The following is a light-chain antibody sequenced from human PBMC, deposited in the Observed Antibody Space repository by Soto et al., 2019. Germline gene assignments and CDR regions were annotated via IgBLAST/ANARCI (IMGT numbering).Light chain of an antibody. Sequence: QSALTQPASVSGSPGQSITISCAGTSSDVGAYNYVSWYQQHPGKVPRLIISDVNKRPSGVSDRFSGSKSGNTASLTISGLQPEDEADYYCSSYTRSVTVIFGGGTKVTVL. CDR3: SSYTRSVTVI. CDR1: SSDVGAYNY. J-gene: IGLJ2*01. V-gene: IGLV2-14*03. CDR2: DVN.